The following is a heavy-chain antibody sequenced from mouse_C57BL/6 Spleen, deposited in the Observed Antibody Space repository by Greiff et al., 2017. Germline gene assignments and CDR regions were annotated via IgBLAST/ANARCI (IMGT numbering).Heavy chain of an antibody. CDR3: ARESAVAYYFDY. CDR2: SRNKANDYTT. D-gene: IGHD1-1*01. Sequence: EVKLVESGGGLVQSGRSLRLSCATSGFTFSDFYMEWVRQAPGKGLEWIAASRNKANDYTTEYSASVKGRFIVSRDTSQSILYLQMNALRAEDTAIYYCARESAVAYYFDYWGQGTTLTVSS. J-gene: IGHJ2*01. V-gene: IGHV7-1*01. CDR1: GFTFSDFY.